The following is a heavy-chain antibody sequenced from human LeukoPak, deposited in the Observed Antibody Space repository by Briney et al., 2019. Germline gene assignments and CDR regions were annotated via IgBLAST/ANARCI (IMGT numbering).Heavy chain of an antibody. CDR3: ARQAVGTTPLFDY. CDR1: TYSFTSYC. J-gene: IGHJ4*02. CDR2: ICPGDSDA. D-gene: IGHD1-26*01. Sequence: GESLKISCTGSTYSFTSYCIGWVRQMPGRGLEWMGIICPGDSDATYGPSFQGQVTISTDKSAGTAYLQWTSLQASDTAMYYCARQAVGTTPLFDYWGQGTLVTVSS. V-gene: IGHV5-51*01.